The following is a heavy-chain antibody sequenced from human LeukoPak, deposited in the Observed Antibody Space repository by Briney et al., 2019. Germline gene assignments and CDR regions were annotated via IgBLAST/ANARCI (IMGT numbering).Heavy chain of an antibody. V-gene: IGHV4-61*01. CDR1: GGSVSSGTYY. CDR3: ARDTADEYCSSACCYGMDV. D-gene: IGHD2-2*01. J-gene: IGHJ6*04. CDR2: IYYSGGT. Sequence: PSETLSLTCTVSGGSVSSGTYYWSWIRQPPGKGLEWIGYIYYSGGTKYNPSLKSRVTISVDTSKNQFSLRLSSVTAADTAVYYCARDTADEYCSSACCYGMDVWGKGTTVTVSS.